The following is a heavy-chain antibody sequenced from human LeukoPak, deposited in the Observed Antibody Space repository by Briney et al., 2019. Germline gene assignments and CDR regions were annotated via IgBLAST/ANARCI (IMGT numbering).Heavy chain of an antibody. CDR3: ASNKGNSYGLAY. Sequence: SETLSLTCTVSGGSISSGDYYWSWIRQPPGKGLEWIGYIYYSGSTYYNPSLKSRVTISVDTSKNQLSLKLSSVTAADTAVYYCASNKGNSYGLAYWGQGALVTVSS. J-gene: IGHJ4*02. V-gene: IGHV4-30-4*08. D-gene: IGHD5-18*01. CDR1: GGSISSGDYY. CDR2: IYYSGST.